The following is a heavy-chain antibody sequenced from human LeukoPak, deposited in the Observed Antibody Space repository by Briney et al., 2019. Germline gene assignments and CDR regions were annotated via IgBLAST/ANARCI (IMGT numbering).Heavy chain of an antibody. Sequence: GGSLRLSCAASGFTFSSYAMSWVRQAPGKGLEWVSAISGSGGSTYYADSVKGRFTISRDNSKNTLYLQMNSLRAEDTAVYYCAKDVGYYDSSGYLQGGFDYWGQGTLVTVSS. V-gene: IGHV3-23*01. CDR1: GFTFSSYA. CDR3: AKDVGYYDSSGYLQGGFDY. D-gene: IGHD3-22*01. J-gene: IGHJ4*02. CDR2: ISGSGGST.